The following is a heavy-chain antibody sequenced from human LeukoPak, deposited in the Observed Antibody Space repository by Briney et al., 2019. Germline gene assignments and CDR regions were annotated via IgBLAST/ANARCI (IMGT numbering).Heavy chain of an antibody. D-gene: IGHD1-26*01. CDR1: GGSISSYY. J-gene: IGHJ4*02. CDR2: IYYSGST. V-gene: IGHV4-59*08. CDR3: ARQWELLGYFDY. Sequence: PSETLSLTCTVSGGSISSYYWSWIRQPPGKGLEWIGYIYYSGSTNYNPSLKSRVTISVDTSKNQFSLKLSSVTAADTAVYYCARQWELLGYFDYWGQGTLVTVSS.